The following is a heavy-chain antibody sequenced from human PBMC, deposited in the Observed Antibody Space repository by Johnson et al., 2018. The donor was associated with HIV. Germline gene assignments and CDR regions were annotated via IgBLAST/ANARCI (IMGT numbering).Heavy chain of an antibody. V-gene: IGHV3/OR16-10*03. CDR2: IFTVGDV. J-gene: IGHJ3*01. Sequence: VQLVESGGGVVQPGRSLRLSCAASGFTFSSYAMHWVRQAPGKGLEWVSVIFTVGDVYYADSVTGRFTISRDNAKNSLYLQMNSLRVEDTALYYCAKGSTLWNPRLRDTFDVWGQGTVVSVSS. CDR3: AKGSTLWNPRLRDTFDV. CDR1: GFTFSSYA. D-gene: IGHD3-16*01.